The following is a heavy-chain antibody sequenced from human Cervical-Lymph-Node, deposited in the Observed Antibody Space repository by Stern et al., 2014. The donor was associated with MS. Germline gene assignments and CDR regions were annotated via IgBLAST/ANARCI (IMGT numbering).Heavy chain of an antibody. D-gene: IGHD1-26*01. Sequence: VQLVESGGGVVQPGRSLRLSCAASGSTFSSYGIHWVRQAPGKGLEWVALISNDGNSKYYADSVKGRFTISRDNSKNTLYLQMNSLRAEDTAVYYCAKEPSGTSPGCFDIWGQGTLVAVSS. J-gene: IGHJ4*02. CDR1: GSTFSSYG. CDR2: ISNDGNSK. CDR3: AKEPSGTSPGCFDI. V-gene: IGHV3-30*18.